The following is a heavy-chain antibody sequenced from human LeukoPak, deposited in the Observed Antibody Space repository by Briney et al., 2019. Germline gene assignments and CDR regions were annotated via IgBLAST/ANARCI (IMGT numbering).Heavy chain of an antibody. CDR3: ARGVRQWLLTYYFDY. D-gene: IGHD6-19*01. CDR2: ISDSSTTI. V-gene: IGHV3-48*01. CDR1: RFTFSSHN. Sequence: PGGSLRLSCAASRFTFSSHNMHWVRQAPGKGLEWVSYISDSSTTIYYADSVKGRFTISRDNARNSLYLQMNSLRAEDTAVYYCARGVRQWLLTYYFDYWGQGTLVTVSS. J-gene: IGHJ4*02.